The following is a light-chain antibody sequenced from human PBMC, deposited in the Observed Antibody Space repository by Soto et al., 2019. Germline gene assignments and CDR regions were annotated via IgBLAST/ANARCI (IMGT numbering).Light chain of an antibody. CDR3: CSYTSSITYV. J-gene: IGLJ1*01. CDR2: EVT. V-gene: IGLV2-14*01. CDR1: SSDVGGYNY. Sequence: QSVLTQPASVSGSPGQSITISCTGTSSDVGGYNYVSWYQHHPGKAPKLMIYEVTNRPSGVSNRFSGSKSGNTASLTISGLQAEDEADYYCCSYTSSITYVFGTGTKVTVL.